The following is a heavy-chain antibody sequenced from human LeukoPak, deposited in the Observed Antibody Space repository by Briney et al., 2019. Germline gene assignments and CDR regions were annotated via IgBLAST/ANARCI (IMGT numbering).Heavy chain of an antibody. V-gene: IGHV1-2*02. J-gene: IGHJ6*02. CDR3: ARGPRVGATIGYYYGMDV. CDR2: INTKSGGT. D-gene: IGHD1-26*01. Sequence: ASVRVSCKASGYTFTGYYMHWVRQAPGQGLEWMGWINTKSGGTNYAQKFQGRVTMTRDTSISTAYMELSRLRSDDTAVYYCARGPRVGATIGYYYGMDVWGQGTTVTVSS. CDR1: GYTFTGYY.